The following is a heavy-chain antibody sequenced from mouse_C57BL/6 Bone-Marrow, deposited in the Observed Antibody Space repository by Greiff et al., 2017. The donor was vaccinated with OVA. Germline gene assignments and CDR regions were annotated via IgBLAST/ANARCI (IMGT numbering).Heavy chain of an antibody. D-gene: IGHD2-3*01. Sequence: VQLQQPGAELVRPGTSVKLSCKASGYTFTSYWMHWVKQRPGQGLEWIGVIDPSDSYTNYNQKFKGKATLPVDTSSSTAYMQLSSLTSEDSAVYYCAGDGYYFWYFDVWGTGTTVTVSS. V-gene: IGHV1-59*01. CDR1: GYTFTSYW. J-gene: IGHJ1*03. CDR2: IDPSDSYT. CDR3: AGDGYYFWYFDV.